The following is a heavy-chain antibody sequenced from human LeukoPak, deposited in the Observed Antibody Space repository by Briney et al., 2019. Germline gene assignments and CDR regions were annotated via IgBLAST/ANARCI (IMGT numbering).Heavy chain of an antibody. J-gene: IGHJ6*03. CDR1: GFTFSSYS. D-gene: IGHD4-17*01. CDR3: AREEGYGDYGYYYYYMDV. Sequence: GGSLRLSCAASGFTFSSYSMNWVRQAPGKGLEWVSSINSSSSYIYNADSVKGRFTISRENAKNSLYLQMNSLRAEDTAVYYCAREEGYGDYGYYYYYMDVWGKGTTVTISS. CDR2: INSSSSYI. V-gene: IGHV3-21*01.